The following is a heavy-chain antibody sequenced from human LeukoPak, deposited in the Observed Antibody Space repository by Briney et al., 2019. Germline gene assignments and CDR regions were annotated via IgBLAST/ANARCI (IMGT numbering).Heavy chain of an antibody. D-gene: IGHD3-22*01. CDR2: ISPYNDNI. CDR3: ARASKNHYYDSSGYSDWFDP. V-gene: IGHV1-18*01. Sequence: ASVKVSCKASGYTFPTYGLNWVRQAPGQGLEWMGWISPYNDNIKYAQKYQGRLTVTADTSTSTAYMELRSLRSDDTAVYYCARASKNHYYDSSGYSDWFDPWGQGTLVTVSS. CDR1: GYTFPTYG. J-gene: IGHJ5*02.